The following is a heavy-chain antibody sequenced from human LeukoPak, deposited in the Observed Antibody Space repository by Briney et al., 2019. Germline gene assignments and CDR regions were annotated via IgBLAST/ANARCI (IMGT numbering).Heavy chain of an antibody. CDR2: ISVSGGST. D-gene: IGHD5-24*01. V-gene: IGHV3-23*01. J-gene: IGHJ4*02. CDR3: AKIRWPYFDY. CDR1: GFTFDDHG. Sequence: GGSLRLSCAASGFTFDDHGMRWVRQAPGKGLEWVSTISVSGGSTYYADSVKGRFTISRDNSKNTLYLQMNSLRAEDTAVYYCAKIRWPYFDYWGQGTLVTVSS.